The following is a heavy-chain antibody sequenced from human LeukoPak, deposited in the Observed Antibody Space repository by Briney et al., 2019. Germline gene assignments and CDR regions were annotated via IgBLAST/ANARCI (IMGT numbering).Heavy chain of an antibody. J-gene: IGHJ4*02. CDR3: ARDRTDYGDYFGF. Sequence: GGSLRLSCAASGFTFSSFPMNWVRQAPGKGLEWISYISSTSTTIDYADSVKGRFTISRDNARNSLFLQMNSLRDEDTAVYYCARDRTDYGDYFGFWGQGTLVTVSS. CDR2: ISSTSTTI. CDR1: GFTFSSFP. D-gene: IGHD4-17*01. V-gene: IGHV3-48*02.